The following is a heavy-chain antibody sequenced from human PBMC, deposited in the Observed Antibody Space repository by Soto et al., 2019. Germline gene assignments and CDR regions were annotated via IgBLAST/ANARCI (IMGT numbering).Heavy chain of an antibody. CDR2: IYPCDSDT. D-gene: IGHD4-17*01. Sequence: GESLKISCKGSGYSFTSYWIGWVRQMPGKGLEWMGIIYPCDSDTRYSPSFQGQVTISADKSISTAYLQWSSLKASDTAMYYCARFSALTTVANDAFDIWGQGTMVTVSS. J-gene: IGHJ3*02. V-gene: IGHV5-51*01. CDR3: ARFSALTTVANDAFDI. CDR1: GYSFTSYW.